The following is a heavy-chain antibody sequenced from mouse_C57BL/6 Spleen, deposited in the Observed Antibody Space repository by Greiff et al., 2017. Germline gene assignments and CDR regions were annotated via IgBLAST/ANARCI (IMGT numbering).Heavy chain of an antibody. Sequence: EVKLVESGGGLVKPGGSLKLSCAASGFTFSDYGMHWVRQAPEKGLEWVAYISSGSSTIYYADTVKGRFTISRDNAKNTLFLQMTSLRSEDTAMYYCARPYYGSSYRYFDVWGTGTTVTVSS. CDR2: ISSGSSTI. J-gene: IGHJ1*03. D-gene: IGHD1-1*01. V-gene: IGHV5-17*01. CDR1: GFTFSDYG. CDR3: ARPYYGSSYRYFDV.